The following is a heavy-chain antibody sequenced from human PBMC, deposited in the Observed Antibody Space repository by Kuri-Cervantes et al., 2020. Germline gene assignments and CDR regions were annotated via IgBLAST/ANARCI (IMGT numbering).Heavy chain of an antibody. J-gene: IGHJ3*02. Sequence: SGPTLVKPTQTLTLTCTFSGFSLSTSGVGVGWIRQPPGKALEWLALTYWDDDKRYSPSLKSRLTITKDTSKNQVVLAMTNMDPVDTATYYCAHKGVVTAFDIWGLGTMVTVSS. CDR2: TYWDDDK. V-gene: IGHV2-5*02. CDR3: AHKGVVTAFDI. D-gene: IGHD3-3*01. CDR1: GFSLSTSGVG.